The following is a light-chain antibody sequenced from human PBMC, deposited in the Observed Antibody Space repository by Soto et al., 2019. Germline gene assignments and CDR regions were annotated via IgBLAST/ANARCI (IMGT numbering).Light chain of an antibody. CDR2: DAS. V-gene: IGKV1-5*01. J-gene: IGKJ3*01. CDR1: QSISRS. CDR3: QQYQSYFLT. Sequence: DIQMTQSPSTLSASVGDRVTITCRASQSISRSLAWYQQKSGKAPKLLIYDASSLESGVPSRFSGSGFGTEFTLNISGLQPDDFATYYCQQYQSYFLTFGPGTKVDIK.